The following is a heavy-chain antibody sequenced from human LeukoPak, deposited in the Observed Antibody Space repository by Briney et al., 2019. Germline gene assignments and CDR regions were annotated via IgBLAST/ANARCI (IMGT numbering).Heavy chain of an antibody. CDR2: FYYSGST. V-gene: IGHV4-39*07. Sequence: SETLSLTCTVSGDSISSSNVFWAWIRQPPGKGLEWIGSFYYSGSTYYNPSLKGRVTISVDTSKNQFSLKLSSVTAADTAVYYCASRWLSYAFDIWGQGTMVTVSS. CDR1: GDSISSSNVF. J-gene: IGHJ3*02. CDR3: ASRWLSYAFDI. D-gene: IGHD5-12*01.